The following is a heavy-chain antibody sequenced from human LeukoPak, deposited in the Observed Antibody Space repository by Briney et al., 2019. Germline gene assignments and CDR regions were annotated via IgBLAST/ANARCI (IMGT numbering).Heavy chain of an antibody. Sequence: GGSLRLSCAASGFTFSSCWMSWVRQAPGKGLEWVANIKQDGSEKYYVDSVKGRFTISRDNSKNTLYLQMNSLRAEDTAVYYCARVGGGNLLQRDAFDIWGQGTMVTVSS. J-gene: IGHJ3*02. CDR2: IKQDGSEK. V-gene: IGHV3-7*01. CDR3: ARVGGGNLLQRDAFDI. D-gene: IGHD4-23*01. CDR1: GFTFSSCW.